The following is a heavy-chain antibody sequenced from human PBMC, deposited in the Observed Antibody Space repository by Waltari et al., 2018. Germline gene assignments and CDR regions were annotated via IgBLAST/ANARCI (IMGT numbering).Heavy chain of an antibody. Sequence: QVQLQESGPGLVKPSETLSLTCAVSGYSISRGYYWGWIRQPPGKGLEWIGSIYHSGSTYYNPSLKSRVTISVDTSKNQFSLKLSSVTAADTAVYYCARGYAYYYYYMDVWGKGTTVTVSS. V-gene: IGHV4-38-2*01. CDR3: ARGYAYYYYYMDV. J-gene: IGHJ6*03. CDR1: GYSISRGYY. D-gene: IGHD5-12*01. CDR2: IYHSGST.